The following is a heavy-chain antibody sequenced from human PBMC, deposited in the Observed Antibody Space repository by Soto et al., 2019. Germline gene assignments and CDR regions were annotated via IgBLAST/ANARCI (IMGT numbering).Heavy chain of an antibody. CDR2: IYYSGST. J-gene: IGHJ6*02. Sequence: SETLSLTCTVSGGSISSYYWSWIRQPPGKGLECIGYIYYSGSTNYNTSHKSRVTISVDTSKNQFSLKQSSVTAADTAVYYCAREGRYCTNGVCHPVDYYYYYGMDVWGQGTTVT. D-gene: IGHD2-8*01. V-gene: IGHV4-59*01. CDR3: AREGRYCTNGVCHPVDYYYYYGMDV. CDR1: GGSISSYY.